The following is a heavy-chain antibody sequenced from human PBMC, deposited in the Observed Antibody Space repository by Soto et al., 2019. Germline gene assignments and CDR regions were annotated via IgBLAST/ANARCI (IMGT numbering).Heavy chain of an antibody. Sequence: ASVKVSCKASGYTFTGYYMHWMRQAPGQGPEWMGWINPNSGGTNYAQKFQGWVTMTRDTSISTAYMELSRLRSDDTAVYYCARERVLWAEYYYYYYGMDVWGQGTTVTVSS. CDR2: INPNSGGT. J-gene: IGHJ6*02. D-gene: IGHD3-10*01. CDR1: GYTFTGYY. CDR3: ARERVLWAEYYYYYYGMDV. V-gene: IGHV1-2*04.